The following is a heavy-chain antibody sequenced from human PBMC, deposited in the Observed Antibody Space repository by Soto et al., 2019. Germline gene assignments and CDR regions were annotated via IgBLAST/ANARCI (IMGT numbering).Heavy chain of an antibody. Sequence: GGSLRLSCAASGFTFSSYGMHWVRQAPGKGLEWVAVIWYDGSNKYYADSVKGRFTISRDNSKNTLYLQMNSLRAEDTALYYCAKGTRYFYYYGVDVLGHGTTLTVSS. CDR2: IWYDGSNK. V-gene: IGHV3-33*06. J-gene: IGHJ6*02. CDR1: GFTFSSYG. CDR3: AKGTRYFYYYGVDV.